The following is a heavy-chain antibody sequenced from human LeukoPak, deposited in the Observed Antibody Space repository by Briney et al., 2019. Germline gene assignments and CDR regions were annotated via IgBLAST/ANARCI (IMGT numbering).Heavy chain of an antibody. D-gene: IGHD3-10*01. CDR3: ARIEYYYQSRDAFDI. V-gene: IGHV4-59*10. J-gene: IGHJ3*02. Sequence: PSETLSLTCAVYGGSFSGYYWSWIRQPAGKGLEWIGRIYTSGSTNYNPSLKSRVTMSVDTSKNQFSLKLSSVTAADTAVYYCARIEYYYQSRDAFDIWGQGTMVTVSS. CDR2: IYTSGST. CDR1: GGSFSGYY.